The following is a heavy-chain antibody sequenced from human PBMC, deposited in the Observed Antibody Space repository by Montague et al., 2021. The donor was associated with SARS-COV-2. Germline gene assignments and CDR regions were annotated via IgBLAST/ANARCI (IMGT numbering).Heavy chain of an antibody. CDR3: AKGGV. Sequence: SLRLSCAASGFTFSSNWMSWVRQAPGKGLEWVSRIKPDGSAGYYVDSVKGRFTISRGNAKNSLYLQMNSLRAEDTAVYYCAKGGVWGQGTTVTVSS. CDR2: IKPDGSAG. CDR1: GFTFSSNW. V-gene: IGHV3-7*01. J-gene: IGHJ6*02.